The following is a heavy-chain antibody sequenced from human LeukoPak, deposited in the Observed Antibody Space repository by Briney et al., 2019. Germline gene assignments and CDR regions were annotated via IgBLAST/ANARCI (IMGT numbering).Heavy chain of an antibody. Sequence: PSETLSLTCTVSGGSISSSSYYWGWIRQPPGKGLEWIGSIYYSGSTYYNPSLKSRVTISVDTSKNQFSLKLSSVTAADTAVYYCARDGYNFDSYYYYYMDVWGKGTTVTVSS. CDR3: ARDGYNFDSYYYYYMDV. J-gene: IGHJ6*03. CDR2: IYYSGST. D-gene: IGHD5-24*01. CDR1: GGSISSSSYY. V-gene: IGHV4-39*07.